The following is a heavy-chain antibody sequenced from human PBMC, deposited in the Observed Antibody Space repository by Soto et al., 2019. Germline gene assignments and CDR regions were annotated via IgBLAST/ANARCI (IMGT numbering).Heavy chain of an antibody. CDR2: IYYSGST. D-gene: IGHD2-21*02. Sequence: SETLSLTCTVSGGSISSGGYYWSWIRQHPGKGLEWIGYIYYSGSTYYNPSLKSRVTISVDTSKNQFSLKLSSVTAADTAVYYCARHSPYCGGDCYSYDYWGQGTLVTVSS. J-gene: IGHJ4*02. CDR1: GGSISSGGYY. CDR3: ARHSPYCGGDCYSYDY. V-gene: IGHV4-31*03.